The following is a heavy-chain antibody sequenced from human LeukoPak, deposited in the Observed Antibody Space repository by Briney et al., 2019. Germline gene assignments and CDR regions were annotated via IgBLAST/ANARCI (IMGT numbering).Heavy chain of an antibody. CDR1: GGSINTYF. D-gene: IGHD3-22*01. CDR2: IYYSGST. CDR3: AREFYYDSSFSFDI. Sequence: PSETLSLTCTVSGGSINTYFWSWIRQPPGRGLEWIGYIYYSGSTKYNPSLKSRVTVSVDTSKNQFSLELSSVTAADTAVYYCAREFYYDSSFSFDIWGQGTMVTVSS. J-gene: IGHJ3*02. V-gene: IGHV4-59*01.